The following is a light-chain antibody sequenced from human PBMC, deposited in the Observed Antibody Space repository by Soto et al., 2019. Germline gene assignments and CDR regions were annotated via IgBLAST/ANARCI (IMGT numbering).Light chain of an antibody. CDR3: QQYNNWPLT. V-gene: IGKV3-15*01. Sequence: EKVMTQSPATLSVSPGERATLSCRASQSVSSNLAWYQQKPGQAPRLLIYGASTRATGIPARFNGSGSGTEFTLTISSLQSEDFAVYYCQQYNNWPLTFGGGTKVEIK. CDR1: QSVSSN. CDR2: GAS. J-gene: IGKJ4*01.